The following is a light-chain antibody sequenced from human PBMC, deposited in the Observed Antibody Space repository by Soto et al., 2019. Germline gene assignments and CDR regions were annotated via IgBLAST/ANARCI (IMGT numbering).Light chain of an antibody. CDR3: QHYSSYSEA. V-gene: IGKV1-5*03. CDR1: QTISSW. Sequence: IQMPQSPSTLSASVGDRVTITCRASQTISSWLAWYQQKPGKAPKLLIYKASTLKSGVPSRFSGSGSGTEFTLTISSLQPDDFATYYCQHYSSYSEAFGQGTKVDIK. CDR2: KAS. J-gene: IGKJ1*01.